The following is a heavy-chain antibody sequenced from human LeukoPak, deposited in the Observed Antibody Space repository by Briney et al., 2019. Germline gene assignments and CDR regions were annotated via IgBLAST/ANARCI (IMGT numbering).Heavy chain of an antibody. V-gene: IGHV4-61*01. CDR1: GGSVSSGSYY. J-gene: IGHJ3*02. CDR2: IYYSGST. CDR3: ARVLRYFDWLQGAFDI. Sequence: SETLSLTCTVSGGSVSSGSYYWSWIRQPPGKGLEWIGYIYYSGSTNYNPSLKSRVTISVDTSKNQFSLKLSSVTAADTAVYYCARVLRYFDWLQGAFDIWGQRTMVTVSS. D-gene: IGHD3-9*01.